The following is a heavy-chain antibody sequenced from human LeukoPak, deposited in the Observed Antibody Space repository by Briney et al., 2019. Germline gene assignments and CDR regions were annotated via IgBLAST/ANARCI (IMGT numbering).Heavy chain of an antibody. D-gene: IGHD1-26*01. CDR2: ISASAAMT. Sequence: GESLRLSCAASGFTFNNYVMTWVRQAPGKGLEWVSSISASAAMTYYAASVRGRFTVSRDNSHNTLYLEMSSLAGADTAVYYCAKDRSIGTYYTFDHWGQGTLVTVSS. CDR3: AKDRSIGTYYTFDH. CDR1: GFTFNNYV. J-gene: IGHJ4*02. V-gene: IGHV3-23*01.